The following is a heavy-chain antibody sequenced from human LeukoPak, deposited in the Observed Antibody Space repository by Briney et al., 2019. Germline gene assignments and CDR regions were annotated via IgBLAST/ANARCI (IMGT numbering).Heavy chain of an antibody. D-gene: IGHD3-9*01. CDR2: LNWNGDST. CDR1: GFTFDDYG. CDR3: ARANDNYYYYYMDV. Sequence: GGSLRLSCAASGFTFDDYGMNWVRQAPGKGLEWVSGLNWNGDSTGYADSVKGRFTISRDNAKNSLYLQMNSLRAEDTAVYYCARANDNYYYYYMDVWGKGTTVTISS. V-gene: IGHV3-20*04. J-gene: IGHJ6*03.